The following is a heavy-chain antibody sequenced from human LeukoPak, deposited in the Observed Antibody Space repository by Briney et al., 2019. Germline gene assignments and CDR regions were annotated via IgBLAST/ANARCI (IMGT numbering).Heavy chain of an antibody. Sequence: GRSLRLSCAASGFTFSSYGMHWVRQAPSKALEWVAVIWYDGSNKYYADSVKGRFTISRDNSKNTLYLQLNSLRAEDTAVYYCAKDLKTGALDYWGQGTLVTVCS. CDR2: IWYDGSNK. J-gene: IGHJ4*02. D-gene: IGHD3-10*01. CDR1: GFTFSSYG. V-gene: IGHV3-33*06. CDR3: AKDLKTGALDY.